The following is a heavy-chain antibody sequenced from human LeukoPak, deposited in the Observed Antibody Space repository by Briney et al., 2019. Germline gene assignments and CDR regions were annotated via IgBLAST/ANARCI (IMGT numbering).Heavy chain of an antibody. J-gene: IGHJ4*02. V-gene: IGHV3-30-3*01. D-gene: IGHD3-3*01. CDR1: RFTFGNFA. Sequence: GGSLRLSCVASRFTFGNFAMHWVRQAPGKGLEWVAGISFNGSNTNYADSVKGRFTISRDESKSTLFLEMNSLRTQDTAIYYCARDPGYDFWRGYYGMFDNWGQGTLVTVSS. CDR2: ISFNGSNT. CDR3: ARDPGYDFWRGYYGMFDN.